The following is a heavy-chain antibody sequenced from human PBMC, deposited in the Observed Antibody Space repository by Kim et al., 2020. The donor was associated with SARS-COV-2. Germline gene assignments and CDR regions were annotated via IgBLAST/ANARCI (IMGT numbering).Heavy chain of an antibody. D-gene: IGHD3-3*01. J-gene: IGHJ5*02. CDR3: AKIGQGSGSGFDP. V-gene: IGHV3-30*18. CDR2: ISYDGSNK. CDR1: GFTFSSYG. Sequence: GGSLRLSCAASGFTFSSYGMHWVRQAPGKGLEWVAVISYDGSNKYYADSVKGRFTISRDNSKNTLYLQMNSLRAEDTAVYYCAKIGQGSGSGFDPSGQGTLVTVSS.